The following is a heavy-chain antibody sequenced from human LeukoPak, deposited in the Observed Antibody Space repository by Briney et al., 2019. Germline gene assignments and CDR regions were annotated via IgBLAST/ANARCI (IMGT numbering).Heavy chain of an antibody. CDR2: ISAYNGNT. CDR3: ARFVEYSSSRGDDY. Sequence: ASVRVSCKASGYTFTSYGISWVRQAPGQGLEWMGWISAYNGNTNYAQKLQGRVTMTTDTSTSTAYMELRSLRSDDTAVYYCARFVEYSSSRGDDYWGQGTLVTVSS. J-gene: IGHJ4*02. D-gene: IGHD6-6*01. CDR1: GYTFTSYG. V-gene: IGHV1-18*01.